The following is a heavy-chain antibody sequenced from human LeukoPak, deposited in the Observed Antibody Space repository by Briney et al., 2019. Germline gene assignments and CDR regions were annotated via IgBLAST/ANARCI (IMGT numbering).Heavy chain of an antibody. CDR3: ARDGFDFWSGYPTTVDY. J-gene: IGHJ4*02. D-gene: IGHD3-3*01. Sequence: PGGSLRLSCVASGFTFSSYSMNWVRQSPGKGLEWFSYISSSSNTIYYADSVKGRFTISRDNANNSLYLQMNSLRAEDTAVYYCARDGFDFWSGYPTTVDYWGQGTLVTVSS. CDR1: GFTFSSYS. V-gene: IGHV3-48*01. CDR2: ISSSSNTI.